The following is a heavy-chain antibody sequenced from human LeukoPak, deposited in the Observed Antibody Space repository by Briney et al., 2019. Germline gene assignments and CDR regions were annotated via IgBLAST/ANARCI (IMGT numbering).Heavy chain of an antibody. CDR2: IKSKNDGGTT. CDR3: TTDDGSGLYYFDY. Sequence: GGSLRLSCAASGFTFSSYSMNWVRQAPGKGLEWVGRIKSKNDGGTTDYAAPVKARITISRDDSKNTLYLQMNSLKTEDTAVYYCTTDDGSGLYYFDYWGQGTLVTVSS. V-gene: IGHV3-15*01. CDR1: GFTFSSYS. J-gene: IGHJ4*02. D-gene: IGHD3-22*01.